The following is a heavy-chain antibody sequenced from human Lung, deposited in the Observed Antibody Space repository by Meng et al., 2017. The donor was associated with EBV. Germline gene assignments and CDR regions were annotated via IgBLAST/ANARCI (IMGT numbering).Heavy chain of an antibody. J-gene: IGHJ1*01. Sequence: ESGGSVVRPGGSLRLSCVASGFTFDDCGMSWVRQAPGKGLEWISGISWNGGSTGYADSVKGRFTISRDNAKNSLYLQMNSLGAEDTALYYCARGDESSSTWYSGEYLQDWGQGTLVTVSS. V-gene: IGHV3-20*04. D-gene: IGHD6-13*01. CDR1: GFTFDDCG. CDR2: ISWNGGST. CDR3: ARGDESSSTWYSGEYLQD.